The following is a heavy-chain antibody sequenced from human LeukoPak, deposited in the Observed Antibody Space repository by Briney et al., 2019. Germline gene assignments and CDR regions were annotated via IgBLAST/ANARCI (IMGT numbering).Heavy chain of an antibody. D-gene: IGHD3-16*02. J-gene: IGHJ4*02. CDR3: ARHTGQAMITFGGVIVIPAYFDY. Sequence: SETLSLTCTVSGGSISSSSYYWGWIRQPPGKGPEWIGSIYYSGSTYSNPSLKSRVTISVDTSKNQFSLKPSSVTAADTAVYCCARHTGQAMITFGGVIVIPAYFDYWGQGTLVTVSS. CDR2: IYYSGST. V-gene: IGHV4-39*01. CDR1: GGSISSSSYY.